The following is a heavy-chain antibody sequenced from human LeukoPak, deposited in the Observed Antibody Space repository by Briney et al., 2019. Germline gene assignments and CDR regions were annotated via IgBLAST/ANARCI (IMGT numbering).Heavy chain of an antibody. CDR2: IYYSGST. D-gene: IGHD3-10*01. CDR1: GGSISSSSYY. CDR3: AREDRGAGDAFDI. V-gene: IGHV4-39*07. Sequence: SETLSLTCTVSGGSISSSSYYWGWIRQPPGKGLEWIGSIYYSGSTYYNPSLKSRVTISVDTSKNQFSLKLSSVTAADTAVYYCAREDRGAGDAFDIWGQGTVVTVSS. J-gene: IGHJ3*02.